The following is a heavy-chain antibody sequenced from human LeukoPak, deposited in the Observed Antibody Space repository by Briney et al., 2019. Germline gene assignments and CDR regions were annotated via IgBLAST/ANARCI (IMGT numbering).Heavy chain of an antibody. CDR2: ISGSGGST. CDR3: AKVPSTYNWKYRGDDY. J-gene: IGHJ4*02. D-gene: IGHD1-7*01. Sequence: GGSLRLSCAASGFTFSSYAMSWVRQAPGKGLEWVSAISGSGGSTYYADSVKGRFTISRDNSKNTLYLQMNSLRAEDTAVYYCAKVPSTYNWKYRGDDYWGQGTLVTVSS. CDR1: GFTFSSYA. V-gene: IGHV3-23*01.